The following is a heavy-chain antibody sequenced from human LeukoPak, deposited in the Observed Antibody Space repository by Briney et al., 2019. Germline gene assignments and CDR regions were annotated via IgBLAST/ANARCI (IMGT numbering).Heavy chain of an antibody. CDR1: GFSFTNYW. Sequence: GGSLRLSCAASGFSFTNYWMHWVRQAPGKGLVWVSRIASDGSSTTYADSVKGRFSISRDNAKNTLYLQMNSLRVEDTAVYYCARGRPHGNDYWGQGTLVTVSS. D-gene: IGHD4-23*01. J-gene: IGHJ4*02. V-gene: IGHV3-74*01. CDR3: ARGRPHGNDY. CDR2: IASDGSST.